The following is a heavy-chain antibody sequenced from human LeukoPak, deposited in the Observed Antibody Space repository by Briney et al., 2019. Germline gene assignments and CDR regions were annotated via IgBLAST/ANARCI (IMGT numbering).Heavy chain of an antibody. CDR3: AKSTYYYGSGEGSNYWYFDL. D-gene: IGHD3-10*01. Sequence: ASVKVSCKTSGGTFSRFAISWVRQAPGQGLEWMGGIIPIFGPANYAQKFQGRVTITADESTSTAYMELSSLRSEDTALYYCAKSTYYYGSGEGSNYWYFDLRGRGTLVTVSS. J-gene: IGHJ2*01. CDR2: IIPIFGPA. V-gene: IGHV1-69*13. CDR1: GGTFSRFA.